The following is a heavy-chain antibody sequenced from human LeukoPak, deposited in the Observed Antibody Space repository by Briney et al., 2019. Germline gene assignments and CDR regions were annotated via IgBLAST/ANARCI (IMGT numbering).Heavy chain of an antibody. V-gene: IGHV3-33*06. Sequence: GRSLRFSCAASGFTFSSNGMHRVRQAPGKGLEWVAVIWYDGSNKYYADSVKGRFTISRDNSKNTLYLQMNSLRAEDTAVDYCAKVAALSYYMDVWGKGTTVTVSS. D-gene: IGHD6-13*01. J-gene: IGHJ6*03. CDR2: IWYDGSNK. CDR3: AKVAALSYYMDV. CDR1: GFTFSSNG.